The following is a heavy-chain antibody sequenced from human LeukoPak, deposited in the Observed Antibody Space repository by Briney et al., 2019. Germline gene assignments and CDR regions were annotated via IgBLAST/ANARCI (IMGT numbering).Heavy chain of an antibody. D-gene: IGHD2-2*01. Sequence: SETLSLTCAVYGGSFSGYYWSWIRQPPGKGLEWIGEINHSGSTNYNPSLKSRVTISVDTSKNQFSLKLSSVTAADTAVYYYARCSSTSCYGRFDPWGQGTLVTVSS. CDR2: INHSGST. J-gene: IGHJ5*02. V-gene: IGHV4-34*01. CDR3: ARCSSTSCYGRFDP. CDR1: GGSFSGYY.